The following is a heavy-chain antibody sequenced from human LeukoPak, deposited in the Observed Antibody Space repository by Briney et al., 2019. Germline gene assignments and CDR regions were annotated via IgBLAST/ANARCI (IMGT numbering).Heavy chain of an antibody. CDR3: AGVADVGHFDY. CDR2: ISSSSSYI. CDR1: GFTFSSYN. V-gene: IGHV3-21*01. Sequence: TGGSLRLSCSASGFTFSSYNMNWVRQAPGKGLEWVSYISSSSSYILYADSVKGRFTIDRDNAKHSLYLQVNSLKAEGMAVYFCAGVADVGHFDYWGQGALVTVSS. J-gene: IGHJ4*02. D-gene: IGHD6-19*01.